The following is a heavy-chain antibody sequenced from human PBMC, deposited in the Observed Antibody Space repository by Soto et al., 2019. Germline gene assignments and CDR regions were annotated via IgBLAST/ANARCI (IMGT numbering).Heavy chain of an antibody. CDR1: GGSISSGGYS. CDR2: MHFSGST. Sequence: SETLSLTCAVSGGSISSGGYSWGWVRQPLGKGLEWIGSMHFSGSTYYNPSLKSRVILSGDTSKNQFSLKLTSVTAADTAVYYCAIEGARVAATWWAPWGKGTLVPVSP. V-gene: IGHV4-39*02. D-gene: IGHD6-19*01. CDR3: AIEGARVAATWWAP. J-gene: IGHJ5*02.